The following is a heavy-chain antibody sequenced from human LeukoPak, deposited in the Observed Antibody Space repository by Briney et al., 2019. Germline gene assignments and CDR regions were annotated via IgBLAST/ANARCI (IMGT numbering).Heavy chain of an antibody. D-gene: IGHD6-6*01. CDR3: ARDQFWDSSSNWFDP. V-gene: IGHV4-4*07. J-gene: IGHJ5*02. CDR1: GGSISSYY. CDR2: IYTSGST. Sequence: SETLSLTCTVSGGSISSYYWSWIRQPPGKGLEWIGRIYTSGSTNYNPSLKSRVTMSVDTSKNQFSLKLSSVTAADTAVYYCARDQFWDSSSNWFDPWGQGTLVTVSS.